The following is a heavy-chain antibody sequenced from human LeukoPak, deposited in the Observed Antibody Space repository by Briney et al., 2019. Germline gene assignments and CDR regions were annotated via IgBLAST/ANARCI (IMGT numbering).Heavy chain of an antibody. CDR2: IYYSGST. J-gene: IGHJ5*02. Sequence: SETLSLTCTVSGGSISSSSYYWGWIRQPPGKGLEWIGSIYYSGSTYYNPSLKSRVTISVDTSKNQFSLKLSSVTAADTAVYYCARADYDYVWGSYRYPNWFDPWGQGTLVTVSS. CDR1: GGSISSSSYY. V-gene: IGHV4-39*07. CDR3: ARADYDYVWGSYRYPNWFDP. D-gene: IGHD3-16*02.